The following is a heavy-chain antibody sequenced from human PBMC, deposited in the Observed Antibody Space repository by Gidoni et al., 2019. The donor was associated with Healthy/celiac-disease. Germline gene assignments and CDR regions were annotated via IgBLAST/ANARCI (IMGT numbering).Heavy chain of an antibody. V-gene: IGHV1-69*01. Sequence: QVQLVQSGAEVKKPGSSVKVSCKASGGTFSSYALSWVRQAPGQGLGWMGGIIPIFGTANYEQKFQGRVTITAHESTSTAYMGLSSLRSEDTAVYYCAREGGSYSNWFDPWGQGTLVTVSS. CDR3: AREGGSYSNWFDP. J-gene: IGHJ5*02. D-gene: IGHD1-26*01. CDR2: IIPIFGTA. CDR1: GGTFSSYA.